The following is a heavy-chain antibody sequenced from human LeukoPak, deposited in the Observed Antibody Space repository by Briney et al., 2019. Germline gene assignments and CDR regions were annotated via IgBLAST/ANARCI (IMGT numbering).Heavy chain of an antibody. CDR2: ISGSGGST. J-gene: IGHJ2*01. Sequence: PGGSLRLSCAASGFTFSSYAMSWVRQAPGKGLEWVSAISGSGGSTYYADSVKGRFTISRDNSKNTLYLRMNSLRAEDTAVYYCAKGSSLDWYFDLWGRGTLVTVSS. CDR1: GFTFSSYA. V-gene: IGHV3-23*01. CDR3: AKGSSLDWYFDL.